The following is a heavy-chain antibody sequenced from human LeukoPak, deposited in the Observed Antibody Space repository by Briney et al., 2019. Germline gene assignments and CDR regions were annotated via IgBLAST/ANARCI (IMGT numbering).Heavy chain of an antibody. CDR2: IIPIFGTA. CDR1: GGTFSSYA. Sequence: AASVKVSCKASGGTFSSYAISWVRQAPGQGLEWMGGIIPIFGTASYAQKFQGRVTITADESTSTAYMELSSLRSEDTAVYYCARLLLGCCSSTSCSFQYFQHWGQGTLVTVSS. V-gene: IGHV1-69*13. J-gene: IGHJ1*01. CDR3: ARLLLGCCSSTSCSFQYFQH. D-gene: IGHD2-2*01.